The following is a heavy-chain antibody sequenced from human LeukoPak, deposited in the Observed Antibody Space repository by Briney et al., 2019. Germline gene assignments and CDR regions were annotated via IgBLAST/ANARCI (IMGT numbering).Heavy chain of an antibody. J-gene: IGHJ6*03. CDR1: GYTFTGYY. CDR2: INPNSGGT. D-gene: IGHD6-19*01. CDR3: AASSGWTEGYYYYYYMDV. Sequence: GASVKVSCKASGYTFTGYYMHWVRQAPGQGLEWMGWINPNSGGTNYAQKFQGRVTITADKSTSTAYMELSSLRSEDTAVYYCAASSGWTEGYYYYYYMDVWGKGTTVTVSS. V-gene: IGHV1-2*02.